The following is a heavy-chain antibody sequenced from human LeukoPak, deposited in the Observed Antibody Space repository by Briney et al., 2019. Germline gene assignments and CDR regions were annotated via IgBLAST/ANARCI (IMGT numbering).Heavy chain of an antibody. CDR3: AKIALYCSGGSCYPLSFDY. Sequence: GGSLRLSCAASGFTFSSYAMSWVRQAPGKGLEWVSAISGSGGSTYYADSVKGRFTISSDNSKNTLYLQMNSLRAEDTAVYYCAKIALYCSGGSCYPLSFDYWGQGTLVTVSS. CDR2: ISGSGGST. CDR1: GFTFSSYA. D-gene: IGHD2-15*01. V-gene: IGHV3-23*01. J-gene: IGHJ4*02.